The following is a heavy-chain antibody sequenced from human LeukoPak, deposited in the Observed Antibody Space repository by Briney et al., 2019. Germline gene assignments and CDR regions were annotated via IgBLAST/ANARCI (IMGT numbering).Heavy chain of an antibody. V-gene: IGHV1-69*13. CDR1: GGTFSSYT. J-gene: IGHJ4*02. D-gene: IGHD3-10*01. Sequence: SVKVSCKASGGTFSSYTITWVRQAPGQGLERMGGIIPIFGSANYAQKFQGRVTITADESTSTAYMELSSLRSEDTAVYYCATATMVRDVHFDYWGQGTLVTVSS. CDR2: IIPIFGSA. CDR3: ATATMVRDVHFDY.